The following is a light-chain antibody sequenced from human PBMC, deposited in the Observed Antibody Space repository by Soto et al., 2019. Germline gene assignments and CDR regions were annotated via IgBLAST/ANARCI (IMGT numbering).Light chain of an antibody. Sequence: QSVLTQPPSVSGAPGQRVTISCTGSSSNIGAGYDVHWYQQLPGTAPKLLIYGNSNRPSGVPDRFSGSKSGTSASLAITGVEAEDEADYYCQFYDSRLSGYVFGTGTKLTVL. J-gene: IGLJ1*01. V-gene: IGLV1-40*01. CDR2: GNS. CDR1: SSNIGAGYD. CDR3: QFYDSRLSGYV.